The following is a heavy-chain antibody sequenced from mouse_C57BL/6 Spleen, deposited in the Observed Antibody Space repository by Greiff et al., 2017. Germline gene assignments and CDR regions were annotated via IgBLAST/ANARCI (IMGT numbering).Heavy chain of an antibody. Sequence: EVKLQESGPELVKPGASVKISCKASGYSFTDYNMNWVKQSNGKSLEWIGVINPNYGTTSYNQKFKGKATLTVDQSSSTAYMQLNSLTSEDSAVYYCAMITTVGDWYFDVWGTGTTVTVSS. V-gene: IGHV1-39*01. CDR2: INPNYGTT. D-gene: IGHD1-1*01. CDR1: GYSFTDYN. CDR3: AMITTVGDWYFDV. J-gene: IGHJ1*03.